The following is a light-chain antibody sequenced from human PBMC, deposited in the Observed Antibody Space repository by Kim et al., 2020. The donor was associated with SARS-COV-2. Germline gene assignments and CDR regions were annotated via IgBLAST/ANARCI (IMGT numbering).Light chain of an antibody. CDR2: DGN. CDR3: LSYTISSTYV. CDR1: SSDVGSSKD. V-gene: IGLV2-14*03. J-gene: IGLJ1*01. Sequence: GQSITIFCTGSSSDVGSSKDVSWYQQYPGKAPKMMIYDGNERLSGASDRFSGSKSGNTAHLTISGLQAEDEADYYCLSYTISSTYVFGTGTKVTVL.